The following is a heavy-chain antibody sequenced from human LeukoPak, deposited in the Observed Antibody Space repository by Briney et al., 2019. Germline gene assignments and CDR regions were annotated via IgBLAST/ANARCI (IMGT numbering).Heavy chain of an antibody. CDR3: ARGTMVRGVPTYYYYYYMDV. Sequence: ASVKVSCKASGGTFSSYAISWVRQAPGRGLEWMGRIIPIFGTANYAQKFQGRVTITTDKSTSTAYMELSSLRSEDTAVYYCARGTMVRGVPTYYYYYYMDVWGKGTTVTVSS. J-gene: IGHJ6*03. CDR2: IIPIFGTA. D-gene: IGHD3-10*01. CDR1: GGTFSSYA. V-gene: IGHV1-69*05.